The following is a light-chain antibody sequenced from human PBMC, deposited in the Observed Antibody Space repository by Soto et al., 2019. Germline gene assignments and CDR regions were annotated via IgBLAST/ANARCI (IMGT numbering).Light chain of an antibody. Sequence: IVMTQSPATLSVSPLDKVSLSCRANQTIINTLAWYQQKPGQAPRLLIYAASTRATGVSARFSGSGSGTEFTLTISSLQSEDFTIYYCQYYNNWLATFGGGTKVDI. CDR2: AAS. V-gene: IGKV3-15*01. CDR1: QTIINT. J-gene: IGKJ4*01. CDR3: QYYNNWLAT.